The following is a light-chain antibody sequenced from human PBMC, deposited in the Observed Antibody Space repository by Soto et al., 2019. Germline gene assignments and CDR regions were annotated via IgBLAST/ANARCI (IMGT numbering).Light chain of an antibody. CDR3: QQRST. J-gene: IGKJ2*01. V-gene: IGKV3-11*01. CDR1: QSVSSY. Sequence: EIVLTQSPATQSLSPGERATLSCRASQSVSSYLAWYQQKPGQAPRLLIYDASNRATGIPARFSGSGSGTDFTLTISSLEPEDFAVYYCQQRSTFGQGTKLEIK. CDR2: DAS.